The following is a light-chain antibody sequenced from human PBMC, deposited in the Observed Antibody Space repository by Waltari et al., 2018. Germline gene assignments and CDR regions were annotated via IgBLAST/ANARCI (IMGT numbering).Light chain of an antibody. CDR1: QSVSRT. CDR3: QKYGRLPAT. V-gene: IGKV3-20*01. Sequence: EIVLTQSPGTLSLSPGERATLSCRASQSVSRTLAWYQQKPGQAPRLLIYDASTRATGIADRFNGSGSGTDFSLTISRLEPEDFAVYYCQKYGRLPATFGQGTKVEIK. CDR2: DAS. J-gene: IGKJ1*01.